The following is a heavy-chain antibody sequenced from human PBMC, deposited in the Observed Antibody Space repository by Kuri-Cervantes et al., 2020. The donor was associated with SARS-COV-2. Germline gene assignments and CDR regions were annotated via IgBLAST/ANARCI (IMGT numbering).Heavy chain of an antibody. V-gene: IGHV1-2*02. D-gene: IGHD2-2*02. CDR2: INPNSGGT. CDR1: GYTFTGYY. Sequence: ASVKVSCKASGYTFTGYYMHWVRQAPGQGLEWMGWINPNSGGTNYAQKFQGRVTMTRDTSISTAYMELSRLRSDDTAVYHCTGGEYCSSTSCYKDAFDIWGQGTMVTVSS. CDR3: TGGEYCSSTSCYKDAFDI. J-gene: IGHJ3*02.